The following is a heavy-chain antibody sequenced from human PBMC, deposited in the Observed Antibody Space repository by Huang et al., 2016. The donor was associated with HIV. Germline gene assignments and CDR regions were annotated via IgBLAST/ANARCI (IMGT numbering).Heavy chain of an antibody. J-gene: IGHJ5*02. CDR3: ARTAYSYGFRQGYNWFDP. CDR2: TSPSCGTA. V-gene: IGHV1-69*13. Sequence: QVLLVQSGAEVRKPGSSVKVSCTAFGGPFSSYAISWVRQDRGQGLEWRGGTSPSCGTANYTQKFQGRVTITVDESTNTGYMELTRLTSEDTAVYYCARTAYSYGFRQGYNWFDPWGQGTPVTVSS. D-gene: IGHD5-18*01. CDR1: GGPFSSYA.